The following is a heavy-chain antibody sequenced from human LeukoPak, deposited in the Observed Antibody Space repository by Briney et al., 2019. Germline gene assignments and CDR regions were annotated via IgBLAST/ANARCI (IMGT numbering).Heavy chain of an antibody. CDR1: GYTFTSYY. Sequence: ASVKVSCKASGYTFTSYYMHWVRQAPGQGLEWMGIINPSGGSTSYAQKFQGRVTMTRDTSTRTVYMELSSLRSEDTAVYYCARDDFTMVRGVTPNWFDPWGQGTLVTVSS. V-gene: IGHV1-46*01. D-gene: IGHD3-10*01. CDR2: INPSGGST. CDR3: ARDDFTMVRGVTPNWFDP. J-gene: IGHJ5*02.